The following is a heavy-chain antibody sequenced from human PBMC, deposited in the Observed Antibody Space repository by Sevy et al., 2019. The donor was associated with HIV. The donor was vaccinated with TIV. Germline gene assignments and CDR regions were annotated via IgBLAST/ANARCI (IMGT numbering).Heavy chain of an antibody. J-gene: IGHJ4*02. CDR1: GFTFSNYA. V-gene: IGHV3-23*01. CDR3: AREGCSKPHDY. CDR2: FSFGCGKI. D-gene: IGHD2-2*01. Sequence: GGSLRLSCAASGFTFSNYAMSWVRQAPGKGLEWVSTFSFGCGKINYADSVKGRFTISRDNSKNTPCLQMNSLRAEDTALYYCAREGCSKPHDYWGQGTLVTVSS.